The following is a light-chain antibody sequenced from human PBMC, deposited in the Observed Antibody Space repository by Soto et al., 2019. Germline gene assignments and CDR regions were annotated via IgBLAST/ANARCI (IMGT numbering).Light chain of an antibody. CDR3: QQVNRYPWT. CDR2: AAS. CDR1: QGISTF. Sequence: DIQLTQSPSLLSASVGDRVTITCRASQGISTFLAWYQHKPGKAPKLLIYAASTLQSGVPSRFSGSGSGTEFSLTIISRQPEDFATYYCQQVNRYPWTFGQGTKVDI. J-gene: IGKJ1*01. V-gene: IGKV1-9*01.